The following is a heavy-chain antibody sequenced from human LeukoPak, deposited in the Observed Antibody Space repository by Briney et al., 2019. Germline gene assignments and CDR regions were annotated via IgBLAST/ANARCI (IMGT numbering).Heavy chain of an antibody. V-gene: IGHV4-34*01. J-gene: IGHJ4*02. CDR1: GGSFSGYY. D-gene: IGHD6-6*01. CDR3: ARRGYIAARPPDY. Sequence: SETLSLTCAVYGGSFSGYYWSWIRQPPGKGLEWIGEINHSGSTNYNPSLKSRVTISVDTSKNQFSLKLSSVTAADTAVYYCARRGYIAARPPDYWGQGTLVTVSS. CDR2: INHSGST.